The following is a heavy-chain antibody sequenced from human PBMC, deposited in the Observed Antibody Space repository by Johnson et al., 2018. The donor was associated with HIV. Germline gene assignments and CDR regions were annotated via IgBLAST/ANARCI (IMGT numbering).Heavy chain of an antibody. Sequence: QVQLVESGGGVVQPGRSLTLSCVGSGFTFSDYAIHWVRQAPGKGLEWVAVISDDGSNKYYADSVKGRFTISRDNSENTLYLQMNSLRAEDTAVYYCAGANAAGTLGDAFDSWGQGTMVTVSS. D-gene: IGHD6-13*01. J-gene: IGHJ3*02. V-gene: IGHV3-30-3*01. CDR3: AGANAAGTLGDAFDS. CDR2: ISDDGSNK. CDR1: GFTFSDYA.